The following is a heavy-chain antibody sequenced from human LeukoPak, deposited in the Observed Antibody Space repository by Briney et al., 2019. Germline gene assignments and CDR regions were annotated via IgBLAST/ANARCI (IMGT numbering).Heavy chain of an antibody. CDR1: GFTFDDYG. CDR2: INWNGGST. D-gene: IGHD6-6*01. J-gene: IGHJ4*02. V-gene: IGHV3-20*04. CDR3: ATSPGLGYSSSLTGVDY. Sequence: PGGSLRLSCAASGFTFDDYGMSWVRQAPGKGLEWVSGINWNGGSTGYADSVKGRFTISRDNAKNSLYLQVNSLRAEDTAVYYCATSPGLGYSSSLTGVDYWGQGTLVTVSS.